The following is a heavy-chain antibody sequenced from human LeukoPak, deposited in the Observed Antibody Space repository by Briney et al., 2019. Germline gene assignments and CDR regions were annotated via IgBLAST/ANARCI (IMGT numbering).Heavy chain of an antibody. Sequence: SETLSPTCTVSRGSISGYSWSWIRQSPGGGLEWIGYIYYSGDTAYNPSLRSRVTMSVDTSKNQFSLRLGSVTAADTAVYYCARVQSRLSWFDPWGQGTLVTVSS. J-gene: IGHJ5*02. CDR3: ARVQSRLSWFDP. V-gene: IGHV4-59*12. CDR2: IYYSGDT. CDR1: RGSISGYS.